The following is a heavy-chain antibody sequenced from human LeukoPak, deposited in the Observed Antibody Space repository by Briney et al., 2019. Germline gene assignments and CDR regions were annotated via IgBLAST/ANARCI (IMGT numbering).Heavy chain of an antibody. CDR1: GFTFTTYT. Sequence: GGSLRLSCAASGFTFTTYTIHWVRQAPGKGLEYVSAVVGNGGTTYYANSVKGRFTISRDNSKNTVYLQMGSLRAEDTAVYYCARGRAFYYFDYWGQGALVTVSS. J-gene: IGHJ4*02. CDR2: VVGNGGTT. V-gene: IGHV3-64*01. CDR3: ARGRAFYYFDY.